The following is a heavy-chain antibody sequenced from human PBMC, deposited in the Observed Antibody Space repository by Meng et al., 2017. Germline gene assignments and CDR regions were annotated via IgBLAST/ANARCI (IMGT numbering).Heavy chain of an antibody. Sequence: SVKVSCKASGGTFSSYAISWVRQAPGQGLEWMGGIIPIFGTANYAQKFQGRVTITADKSTSTAYMELSSLRSEDTAVYHCAREGDIVVVPAAKAYDYWGQGTLVTVSS. CDR2: IIPIFGTA. D-gene: IGHD2-2*01. CDR1: GGTFSSYA. CDR3: AREGDIVVVPAAKAYDY. V-gene: IGHV1-69*06. J-gene: IGHJ4*02.